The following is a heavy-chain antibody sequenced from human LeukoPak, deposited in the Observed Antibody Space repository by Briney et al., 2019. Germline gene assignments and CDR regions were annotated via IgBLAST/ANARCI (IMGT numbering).Heavy chain of an antibody. CDR3: AKVLRGTYYYFDY. J-gene: IGHJ4*02. Sequence: PGGSLRLSCAGSGFVFSDFYINWIRHSPGKGLEWLAYISPDGSYTTYGDSVKGRFVISRDNAKNSVSLQMNSLRVEDTAKYFCAKVLRGTYYYFDYWGLGTLVTVSS. V-gene: IGHV3-11*03. CDR2: ISPDGSYT. CDR1: GFVFSDFY. D-gene: IGHD1-26*01.